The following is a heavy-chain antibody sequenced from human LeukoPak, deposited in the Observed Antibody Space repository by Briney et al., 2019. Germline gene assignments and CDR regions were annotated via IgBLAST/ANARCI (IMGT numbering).Heavy chain of an antibody. V-gene: IGHV1-69*13. CDR1: GGTFSSYA. D-gene: IGHD2-8*01. Sequence: SVKVSCKASGGTFSSYAISWVRQAPGQGLEWMGGIIPIFGTANYAQKFQGRVTITANESTSTAYMELSSLRSEDTAVYYCARGRKDIVLRQAHDAFDIWGQGTMVTVSS. J-gene: IGHJ3*02. CDR3: ARGRKDIVLRQAHDAFDI. CDR2: IIPIFGTA.